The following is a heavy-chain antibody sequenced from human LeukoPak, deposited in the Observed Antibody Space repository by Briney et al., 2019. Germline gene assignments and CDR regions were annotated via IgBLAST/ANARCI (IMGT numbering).Heavy chain of an antibody. J-gene: IGHJ6*03. Sequence: GGSLRLSCAASGFTFDDYGMSWVRQAPGKGLEWVSGINWNGGSTGYADSVKGRFTISRDNAKNSLYLQMNSLRAEDTALYYCARVESYYYGSGSYPYYYYYMDVWGKGTTVTVSS. CDR1: GFTFDDYG. CDR3: ARVESYYYGSGSYPYYYYYMDV. V-gene: IGHV3-20*04. CDR2: INWNGGST. D-gene: IGHD3-10*01.